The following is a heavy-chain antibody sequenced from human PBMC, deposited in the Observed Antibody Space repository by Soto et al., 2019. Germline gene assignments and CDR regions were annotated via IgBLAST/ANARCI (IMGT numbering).Heavy chain of an antibody. CDR2: IIPIFGTA. CDR1: GGTFSSYA. CDR3: ARDRSDFGGYYGMDV. D-gene: IGHD3-16*01. V-gene: IGHV1-69*12. Sequence: QVQLVQSGAEVKKPGSSVKVSCKASGGTFSSYAISWVRQAPRHGLEWMGGIIPIFGTANYAQKFQGRVTITADESTSTAYMELSSLRSEDTAVYYCARDRSDFGGYYGMDVWGQGTTVTVSS. J-gene: IGHJ6*02.